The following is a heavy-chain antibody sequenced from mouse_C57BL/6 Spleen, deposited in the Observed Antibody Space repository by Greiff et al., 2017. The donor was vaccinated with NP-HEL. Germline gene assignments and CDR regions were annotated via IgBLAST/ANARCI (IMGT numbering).Heavy chain of an antibody. V-gene: IGHV5-6*01. CDR2: ISSGGSYT. CDR3: ARQEDDGYLFAY. J-gene: IGHJ3*01. Sequence: EVQGVESGGDLVKPGGSLKLSCAASGFTFSSYGMSWVRQTPDKRLEWVATISSGGSYTYYPDSVKGRFTISRDNAKNTLYLQMSSLKSEDTAMYYCARQEDDGYLFAYWGQGTLVTVSA. D-gene: IGHD2-3*01. CDR1: GFTFSSYG.